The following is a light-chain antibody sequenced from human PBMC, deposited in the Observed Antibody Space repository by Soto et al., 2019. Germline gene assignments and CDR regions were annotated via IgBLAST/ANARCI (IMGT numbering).Light chain of an antibody. CDR2: WAS. CDR3: QQYYTAPPLT. J-gene: IGKJ4*01. CDR1: QSVLYSPDNKNY. Sequence: IVMTQSPDSLAVSLGERAAINCKSSQSVLYSPDNKNYLAWYQQKPGQPPKLLIYWASTRESGVPDRFSGSGSGTDFTLTISSLQAEDVAVYYCQQYYTAPPLTFGGGTKVEIK. V-gene: IGKV4-1*01.